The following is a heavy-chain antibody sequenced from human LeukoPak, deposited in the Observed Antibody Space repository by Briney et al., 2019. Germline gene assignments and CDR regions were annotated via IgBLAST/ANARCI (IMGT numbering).Heavy chain of an antibody. CDR3: AKDSSSWGHCSSTSCYTLDY. D-gene: IGHD2-2*02. J-gene: IGHJ4*02. V-gene: IGHV3-23*01. CDR2: ISGSGGST. CDR1: GFTFSSYA. Sequence: GGSLRLSCAASGFTFSSYAMSWVRQAPGKGLEWVSAISGSGGSTYYADSVKGRFTIPRDNSKNTLYLQMNSLRAEDTAVYYCAKDSSSWGHCSSTSCYTLDYWGQGTLVTVSS.